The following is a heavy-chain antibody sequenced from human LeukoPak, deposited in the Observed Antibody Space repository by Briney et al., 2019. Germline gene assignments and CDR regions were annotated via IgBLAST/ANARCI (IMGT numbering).Heavy chain of an antibody. CDR2: INPDIGAT. J-gene: IGHJ5*02. D-gene: IGHD1-14*01. V-gene: IGHV1-2*02. CDR3: AVNQVDGTGIFDP. Sequence: ASVKVSCKASGYTFTDYYIHWVRQAPGQGLEWMGWINPDIGATNYAQKFQGRVTMTRDTSIVTAYMELGRLGSDDTAVYYCAVNQVDGTGIFDPWGQETLVTVSS. CDR1: GYTFTDYY.